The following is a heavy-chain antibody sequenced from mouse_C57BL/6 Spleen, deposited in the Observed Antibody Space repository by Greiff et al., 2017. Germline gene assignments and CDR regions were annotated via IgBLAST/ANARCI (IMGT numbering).Heavy chain of an antibody. V-gene: IGHV5-16*01. CDR1: GFTFSDYY. CDR2: INYDGSST. CDR3: ARGGTTVGYFDY. Sequence: EVMLVESEGGLVQPGSSMKLSCTASGFTFSDYYMAWVRQVPEKGLEWVANINYDGSSTYYLDSLKSRFIISRDNAKNILYLQMSSLKSEDTDTDYCARGGTTVGYFDYWGQGTTLTVSS. J-gene: IGHJ2*01. D-gene: IGHD1-1*01.